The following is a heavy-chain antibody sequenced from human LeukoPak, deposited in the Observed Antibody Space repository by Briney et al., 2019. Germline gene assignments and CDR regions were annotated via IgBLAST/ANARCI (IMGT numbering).Heavy chain of an antibody. D-gene: IGHD1-26*01. CDR3: VRHTRRSPGNY. Sequence: GGSRRLSCAASGFTFSSDWMTWVRQAPGKGLEWMANIRDDGSDKYYVDSVKGRFTISRDNAQNTLLLQMDSLRVEDTAVYYCVRHTRRSPGNYWGQGTLVTVST. J-gene: IGHJ4*02. V-gene: IGHV3-7*01. CDR1: GFTFSSDW. CDR2: IRDDGSDK.